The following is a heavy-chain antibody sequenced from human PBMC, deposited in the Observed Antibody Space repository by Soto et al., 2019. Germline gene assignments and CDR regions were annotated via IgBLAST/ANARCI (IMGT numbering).Heavy chain of an antibody. J-gene: IGHJ4*02. Sequence: SQTLSLTCTVSGGSVSRDSNFWSWIRQPPGKGLEWIGYIYYSGPTRYNPSLESRVTISIDSSKNQLSLNLTSVTAADTAVYYCARGYSHYAHWGRGTLVTVSS. CDR2: IYYSGPT. D-gene: IGHD4-4*01. CDR3: ARGYSHYAH. V-gene: IGHV4-61*01. CDR1: GGSVSRDSNF.